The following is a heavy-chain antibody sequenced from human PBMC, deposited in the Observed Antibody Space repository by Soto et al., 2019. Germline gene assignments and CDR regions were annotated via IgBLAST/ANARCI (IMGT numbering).Heavy chain of an antibody. Sequence: SETLSLTCAVSGGSISSTNWWSWVRQPPGKGLEWIGEIYHSGSTNYNPSLKSRVTMSVDKSKNQFSLNLISVTAADTAVYYCASRGDDFWSGAISVYWGQGTLVTVSS. CDR2: IYHSGST. CDR3: ASRGDDFWSGAISVY. D-gene: IGHD3-3*01. CDR1: GGSISSTNW. J-gene: IGHJ4*02. V-gene: IGHV4-4*02.